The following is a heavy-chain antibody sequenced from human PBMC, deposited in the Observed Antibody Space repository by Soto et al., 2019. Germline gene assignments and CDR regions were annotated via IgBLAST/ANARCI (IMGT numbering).Heavy chain of an antibody. CDR3: ARVGVNVVLRVYPEYYFDY. V-gene: IGHV4-34*01. CDR1: GGSFSGYY. Sequence: QVQLQQWGAGLLKPSETLSLTCAGYGGSFSGYYWSWIRQPPGKGLEWIGEINHSGSTNYNPSLQSRVTTSVDTAKNQFSLKLSSVTAADTAVYYCARVGVNVVLRVYPEYYFDYWGQGTLVTVSS. CDR2: INHSGST. J-gene: IGHJ4*02. D-gene: IGHD2-8*01.